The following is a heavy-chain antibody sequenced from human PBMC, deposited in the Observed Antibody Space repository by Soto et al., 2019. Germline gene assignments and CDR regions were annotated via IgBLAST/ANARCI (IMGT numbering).Heavy chain of an antibody. CDR1: GGSFSGYY. CDR2: INHSGST. V-gene: IGHV4-34*01. CDR3: ARGVTTVTDNWFDP. J-gene: IGHJ5*02. D-gene: IGHD4-4*01. Sequence: SETLSLTCAVYGGSFSGYYWSWIRQPPGKGLEWIGEINHSGSTNYNPSLKSRVTISVDTSKNQFSLKLSSVTAADTAVYYCARGVTTVTDNWFDPWGQGTLVTVSS.